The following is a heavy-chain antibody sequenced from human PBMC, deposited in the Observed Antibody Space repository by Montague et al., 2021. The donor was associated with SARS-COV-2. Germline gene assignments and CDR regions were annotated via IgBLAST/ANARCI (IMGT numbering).Heavy chain of an antibody. J-gene: IGHJ3*02. CDR3: ARGRRPVVVPGAGPAGRAFDI. D-gene: IGHD2-2*01. CDR2: GNQIGTT. V-gene: IGHV4-34*01. CDR1: GRCVCSYS. Sequence: SETLSLTCALSGRCVCSYSWGWIRKPPVRGLEWIGEGNQIGTTNYNPSVKSGVTISEDTSKNQFYLRLNSVTAADTAVYYCARGRRPVVVPGAGPAGRAFDIWGQGTMVTVSS.